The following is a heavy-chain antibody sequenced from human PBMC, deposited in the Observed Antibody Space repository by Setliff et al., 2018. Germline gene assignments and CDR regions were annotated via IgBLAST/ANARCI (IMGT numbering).Heavy chain of an antibody. CDR3: ARTRGSSGWLNWFDP. CDR2: IYYSGST. CDR1: GGSISSSSYY. Sequence: SETLSLTCTVSGGSISSSSYYWGWFRQPPGKGLERIGSIYYSGSTYYNPSLKSRVTISVDTSKNQFSLKVNSVTAADTAVYYCARTRGSSGWLNWFDPWGQGTLVTVSS. J-gene: IGHJ5*02. D-gene: IGHD6-19*01. V-gene: IGHV4-39*07.